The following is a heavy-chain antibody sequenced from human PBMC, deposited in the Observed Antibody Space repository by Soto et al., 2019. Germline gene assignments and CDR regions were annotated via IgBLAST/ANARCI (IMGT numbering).Heavy chain of an antibody. CDR3: ASKRLYFYGLDV. CDR2: IMQDGSEK. J-gene: IGHJ6*02. CDR1: GFSLSTSW. Sequence: EVQLVESGGGLVQPGGSLRLSCTASGFSLSTSWMTWVRQAPGKGLEWVANIMQDGSEKYYVDSVKGRFTISRDNAKTALYLQMTSRRAEDTAVYYCASKRLYFYGLDVWGQGTTVTVSS. V-gene: IGHV3-7*01.